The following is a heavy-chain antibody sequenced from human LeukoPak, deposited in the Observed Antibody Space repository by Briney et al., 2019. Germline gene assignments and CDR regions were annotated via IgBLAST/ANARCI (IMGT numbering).Heavy chain of an antibody. D-gene: IGHD2-2*01. CDR2: IYYSGST. CDR1: GGSITNTNYY. J-gene: IGHJ5*02. CDR3: ARHTAMPNNWFDP. V-gene: IGHV4-39*01. Sequence: SETLSLTCTVSGGSITNTNYYWAWIRQPPGKGLEWIGSIYYSGSTYYNPSLKSRVTISVDMSKNQFSLKLSSVTAADTAMYYCARHTAMPNNWFDPWGQGTLVTVSS.